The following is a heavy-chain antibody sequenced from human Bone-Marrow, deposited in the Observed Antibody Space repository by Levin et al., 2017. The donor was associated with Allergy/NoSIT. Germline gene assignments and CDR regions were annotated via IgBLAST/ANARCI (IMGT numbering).Heavy chain of an antibody. CDR1: GFTFSHFG. J-gene: IGHJ4*02. CDR2: SSFDDRYK. V-gene: IGHV3-30*18. D-gene: IGHD5-18*01. CDR3: VKDTRRAYTYVTSLMWSHSFEF. Sequence: RTGGSLRLSCAASGFTFSHFGMHWLRQSPGKGLEWVAVSSFDDRYKYYSESVKGRFTISRDNSKNTLYLQMNSLRSEDTAVYYCVKDTRRAYTYVTSLMWSHSFEFGGEGTMVTVSS.